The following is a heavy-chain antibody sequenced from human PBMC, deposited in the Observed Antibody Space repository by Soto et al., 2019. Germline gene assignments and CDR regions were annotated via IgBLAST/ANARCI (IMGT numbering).Heavy chain of an antibody. CDR3: AGRNVYDFWSGYYHGMDV. Sequence: SETLSLTCTVSGGSISSSSYYWGWIRQPPGKGLEWIGSIYYSGSTYYNPSLKSRVTISVDTSKNQFSLKLSSVTAADTAVYYCAGRNVYDFWSGYYHGMDVWGHGTTVTGS. CDR1: GGSISSSSYY. V-gene: IGHV4-39*01. CDR2: IYYSGST. J-gene: IGHJ6*02. D-gene: IGHD3-3*01.